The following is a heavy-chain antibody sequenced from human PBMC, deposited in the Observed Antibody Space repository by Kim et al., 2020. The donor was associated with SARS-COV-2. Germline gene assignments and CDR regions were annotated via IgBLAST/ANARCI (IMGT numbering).Heavy chain of an antibody. CDR1: GGSFSGYY. CDR3: ARGNSPHVLRFLEWLLGNWFDP. CDR2: INHSGST. D-gene: IGHD3-3*01. J-gene: IGHJ5*02. Sequence: SETLSLTCAVYGGSFSGYYWSWIRQPPGKGLEWIGEINHSGSTNYNPSLKSRVTISVDTSKNQFSLKLSSVTAADTAVYYCARGNSPHVLRFLEWLLGNWFDPWGQGTLVTVSS. V-gene: IGHV4-34*01.